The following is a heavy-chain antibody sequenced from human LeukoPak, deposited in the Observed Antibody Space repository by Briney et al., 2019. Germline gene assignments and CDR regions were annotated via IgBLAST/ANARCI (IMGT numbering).Heavy chain of an antibody. CDR2: FSTSGSA. D-gene: IGHD4-17*01. Sequence: SETLSLTCTVSGGSLSSYYWSWIRQPAGEGLEWIGRFSTSGSANYNPSLKSRVTISVDTSKNQFSLKLSSVTAADTAVYYCAREEGDYGAFDIWGQGTMVTVSS. CDR3: AREEGDYGAFDI. CDR1: GGSLSSYY. V-gene: IGHV4-4*07. J-gene: IGHJ3*02.